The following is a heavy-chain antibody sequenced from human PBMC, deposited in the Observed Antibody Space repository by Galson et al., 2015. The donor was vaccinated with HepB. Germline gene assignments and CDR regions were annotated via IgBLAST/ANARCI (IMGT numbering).Heavy chain of an antibody. Sequence: SLRLSCAASGFTFSSYAMHWARQAPGKGLEWVAVISYDGSNKYYADSVKGRFTISRDNSKNTLYLQMNSLRAEDTAVYYCARDYCSSTSCPSTFDYWGQGTLVTVSS. J-gene: IGHJ4*02. D-gene: IGHD2-2*01. V-gene: IGHV3-30-3*01. CDR1: GFTFSSYA. CDR3: ARDYCSSTSCPSTFDY. CDR2: ISYDGSNK.